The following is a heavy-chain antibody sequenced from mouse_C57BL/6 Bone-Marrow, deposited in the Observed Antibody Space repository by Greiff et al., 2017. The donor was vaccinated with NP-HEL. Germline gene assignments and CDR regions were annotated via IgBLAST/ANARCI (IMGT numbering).Heavy chain of an antibody. CDR2: IDPSDSYT. V-gene: IGHV1-59*01. CDR1: GYTFTSYW. D-gene: IGHD2-10*01. CDR3: APGLLYAMDY. Sequence: QVQLQQPGAELVRPGTSVKLSCKASGYTFTSYWMHWVKQRPGQGLEWIGVIDPSDSYTNYNQKFKGKATLTVDTSSSTAYMQLSSLTSEDSAVYYCAPGLLYAMDYWGQGTSVTVSS. J-gene: IGHJ4*01.